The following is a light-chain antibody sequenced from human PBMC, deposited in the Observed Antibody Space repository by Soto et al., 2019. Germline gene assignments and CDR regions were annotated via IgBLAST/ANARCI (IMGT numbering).Light chain of an antibody. CDR3: QQYSRSQT. J-gene: IGKJ1*01. CDR2: GAS. Sequence: EIVLTQSPGTLSLSPGERATRSCRASQSVSSSYVAWYQQKTGQAPRLVIYGASSRATGIPDRFSGSGSGTDVTVTISCLEPEDFAVCYWQQYSRSQTVGQGPKVEIK. CDR1: QSVSSSY. V-gene: IGKV3-20*01.